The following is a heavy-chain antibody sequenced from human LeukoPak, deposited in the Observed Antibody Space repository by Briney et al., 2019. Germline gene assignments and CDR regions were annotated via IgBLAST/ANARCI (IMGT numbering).Heavy chain of an antibody. CDR3: AKPAAITMIVVVITAFDY. CDR2: ISSSGGST. CDR1: GFTFSSYA. D-gene: IGHD3-22*01. V-gene: IGHV3-23*01. J-gene: IGHJ4*02. Sequence: GGSLRLSCAASGFTFSSYAMSWVRQAPGKGLEWVSAISSSGGSTYYADSVKGRFTISRDNSKNTLYLQMNSLRAEDTAVYYCAKPAAITMIVVVITAFDYWGQGTLVTVSS.